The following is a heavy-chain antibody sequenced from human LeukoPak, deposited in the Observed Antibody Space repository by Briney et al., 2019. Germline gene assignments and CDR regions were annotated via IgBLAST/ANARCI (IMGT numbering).Heavy chain of an antibody. J-gene: IGHJ4*02. CDR1: GYAFTSYG. D-gene: IGHD3-22*01. V-gene: IGHV1-18*01. CDR2: ISAYNGNT. Sequence: ASVKVSCKASGYAFTSYGISWVRQAPGQGLEWMGWISAYNGNTNYAQKLQGSVTMTTDTSTSTAYMELRSLRSDDTAVYYCARAHSWSSGYYCDYWGQGTLVTVSS. CDR3: ARAHSWSSGYYCDY.